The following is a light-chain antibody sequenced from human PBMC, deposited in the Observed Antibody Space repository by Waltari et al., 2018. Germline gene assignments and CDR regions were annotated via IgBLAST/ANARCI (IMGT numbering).Light chain of an antibody. J-gene: IGKJ1*01. CDR2: SAS. Sequence: IVLTQSPGTLSLSPGEKATISCRASESVSSTNLAWYQHKPGQAPRLLMYSASSRAPTIPDRFSGSGSGTDFTLTISRLEPEDFAVYYCQQNGRSPPWTFGQGTKVEMK. CDR3: QQNGRSPPWT. CDR1: ESVSSTN. V-gene: IGKV3-20*01.